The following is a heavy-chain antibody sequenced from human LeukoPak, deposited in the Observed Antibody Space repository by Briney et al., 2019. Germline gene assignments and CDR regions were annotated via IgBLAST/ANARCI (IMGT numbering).Heavy chain of an antibody. V-gene: IGHV4-59*12. CDR1: GGSISSYY. J-gene: IGHJ4*02. D-gene: IGHD5-24*01. CDR3: AGGRWLQYDDY. CDR2: IYYSGST. Sequence: SETLSLTCTDSGGSISSYYWSWLRQPPGKGLEWIGYIYYSGSTNYNPSLKSRVAISVDTSKSQFSLELKSVTAADTAVYYCAGGRWLQYDDYWGQGTLVTVSS.